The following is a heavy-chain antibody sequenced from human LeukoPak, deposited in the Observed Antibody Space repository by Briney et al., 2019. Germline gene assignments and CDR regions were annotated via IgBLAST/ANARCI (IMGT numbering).Heavy chain of an antibody. Sequence: GGSLRLSCAASGFTFSSYWMSWARQAPGKGLEWVANIKQDGSEKYYVDSVRGRFTISIDNAKNSLYLQMNRLRAEDTAVYYCAGDDSDYGDYERFDSWGQGTLVTVSS. CDR3: AGDDSDYGDYERFDS. V-gene: IGHV3-7*01. J-gene: IGHJ4*02. CDR1: GFTFSSYW. D-gene: IGHD4-17*01. CDR2: IKQDGSEK.